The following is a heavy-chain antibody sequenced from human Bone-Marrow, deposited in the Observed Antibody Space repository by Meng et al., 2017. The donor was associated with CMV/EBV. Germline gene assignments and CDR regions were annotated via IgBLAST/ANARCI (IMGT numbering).Heavy chain of an antibody. CDR3: ARSSGVLVARKFFYYGMDV. CDR1: GGSFSGYY. Sequence: SETLSLTCAVYGGSFSGYYWSWIRQPPGKGLEWIGEINHSGSTNYNPSLKSRVTISVDTSKNQFSLKLSSVTAADTAVYYCARSSGVLVARKFFYYGMDVWGQGTAVTVSS. D-gene: IGHD4/OR15-4a*01. J-gene: IGHJ6*02. V-gene: IGHV4-34*01. CDR2: INHSGST.